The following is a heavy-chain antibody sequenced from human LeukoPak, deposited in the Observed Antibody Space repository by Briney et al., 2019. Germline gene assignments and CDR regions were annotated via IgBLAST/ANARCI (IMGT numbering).Heavy chain of an antibody. CDR1: GVSISSSSYY. V-gene: IGHV4-39*01. CDR2: IYSSGST. CDR3: AKSGGYGLIDY. J-gene: IGHJ4*01. D-gene: IGHD6-25*01. Sequence: SETLSLTCNVSGVSISSSSYYWGWIRQPPGKGLEWIGSIYSSGSTYYNSSLKSRVTISIDTSKNQVSLKMSSVTAAGTAVYYCAKSGGYGLIDYWGQGTLVTVSS.